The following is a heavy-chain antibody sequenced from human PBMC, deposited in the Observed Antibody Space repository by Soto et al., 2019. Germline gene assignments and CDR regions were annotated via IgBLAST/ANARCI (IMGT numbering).Heavy chain of an antibody. CDR3: ARVAEPPRGDFDY. CDR1: GFSFSDHY. J-gene: IGHJ4*02. Sequence: QVQLVESGGGLVKPGGSLRLSCAASGFSFSDHYMSWIRQAPGKGLEWIAYISSRSGYTNYADSVRGRCTVSRDNARNSLFLQMNGLRGEDTAVYYCARVAEPPRGDFDYWGQGTLVTVSS. V-gene: IGHV3-11*06. CDR2: ISSRSGYT.